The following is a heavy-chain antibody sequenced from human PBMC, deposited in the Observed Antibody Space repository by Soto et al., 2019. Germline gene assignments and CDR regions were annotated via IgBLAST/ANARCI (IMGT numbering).Heavy chain of an antibody. CDR2: IYYSGST. J-gene: IGHJ3*02. CDR3: ARDRGDADNAFDI. CDR1: GGSISSYY. V-gene: IGHV4-59*01. Sequence: SETLSLTCTVSGGSISSYYWSWIRQPPGKGLEWIGYIYYSGSTNYNPSLKSRVTISVDTSTTQFSLKLSSVTAADTAVYYCARDRGDADNAFDIWGQGTMVTVSS. D-gene: IGHD7-27*01.